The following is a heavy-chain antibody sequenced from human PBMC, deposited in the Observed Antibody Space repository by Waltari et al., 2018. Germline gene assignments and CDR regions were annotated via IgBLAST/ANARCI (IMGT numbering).Heavy chain of an antibody. CDR2: IYHSGST. CDR3: ARAVPKGYFDY. CDR1: GYSISRGYY. J-gene: IGHJ4*02. D-gene: IGHD2-2*01. Sequence: QVQLQESGPGLVKPSETLSLTCAVSGYSISRGYYWGWIRQPPGKGLEWIGRIYHSGSTYYNPSLKSRVTISVDTSKNQFSLKLSSVTAADTAVYYCARAVPKGYFDYWGQGTLVTVSS. V-gene: IGHV4-38-2*01.